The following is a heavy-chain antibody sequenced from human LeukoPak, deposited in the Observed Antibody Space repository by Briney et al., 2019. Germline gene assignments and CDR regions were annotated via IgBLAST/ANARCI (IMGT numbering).Heavy chain of an antibody. J-gene: IGHJ4*02. CDR3: ARDYLNWNYGWIDY. CDR1: GYTFTSYG. CDR2: ISAYNGNT. D-gene: IGHD1-7*01. Sequence: ASVKVSCKASGYTFTSYGISWVRQAPGQGLEWMGWISAYNGNTNYAQKLQGRVTMTTDTSTSTAYMELRSLRSDDTAVYYCARDYLNWNYGWIDYWGQGTLVTVSS. V-gene: IGHV1-18*01.